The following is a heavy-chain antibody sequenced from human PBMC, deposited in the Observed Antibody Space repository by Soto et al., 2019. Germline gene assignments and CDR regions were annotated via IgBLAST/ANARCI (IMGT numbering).Heavy chain of an antibody. CDR2: INAINGTA. D-gene: IGHD3-22*01. V-gene: IGHV1-3*01. CDR1: GYTFTSYA. CDR3: ARDGPRYYYDSSGSRPSDAFDI. J-gene: IGHJ3*02. Sequence: ASVKVSCKASGYTFTSYAMHWVRQAPGQRLEWMGWINAINGTANYAQKFQGRVTITADESTSTAYMELSSLRSEDTAVYYCARDGPRYYYDSSGSRPSDAFDIWGQGTMVTVS.